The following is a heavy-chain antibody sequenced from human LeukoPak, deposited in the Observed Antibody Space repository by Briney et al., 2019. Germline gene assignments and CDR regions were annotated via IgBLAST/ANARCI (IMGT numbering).Heavy chain of an antibody. Sequence: GGSLRLSCAASGFTFSSYSMNWVRQAPGKGLEWVSSISSSSSYIYYADSVKGRFTVFRDNARNSLFLQMNSLRAEDTAVYYCARDDGSYSRSPGFDYWGQGTLVTVSS. J-gene: IGHJ4*02. D-gene: IGHD1-26*01. CDR1: GFTFSSYS. CDR2: ISSSSSYI. V-gene: IGHV3-21*01. CDR3: ARDDGSYSRSPGFDY.